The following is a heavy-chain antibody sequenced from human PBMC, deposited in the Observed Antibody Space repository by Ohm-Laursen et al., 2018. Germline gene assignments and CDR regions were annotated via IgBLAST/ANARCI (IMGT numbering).Heavy chain of an antibody. J-gene: IGHJ4*02. D-gene: IGHD6-13*01. CDR1: GFTFSSYS. V-gene: IGHV3-21*01. Sequence: SLRLSCAASGFTFSSYSMNWVRQAPGKGLEWVSSISSSSSYIYYADLVRGRFTISRDNAKNSLYLQMNSLRAEDTAVYYCAREVAAGTFDYWGQGTLVTVSS. CDR2: ISSSSSYI. CDR3: AREVAAGTFDY.